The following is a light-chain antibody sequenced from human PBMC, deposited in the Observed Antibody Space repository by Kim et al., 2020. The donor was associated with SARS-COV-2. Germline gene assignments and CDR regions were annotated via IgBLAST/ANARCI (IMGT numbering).Light chain of an antibody. V-gene: IGKV1-NL1*01. CDR3: QQYYSMPT. CDR2: AAS. Sequence: DIQMTQSPSSLSASIGDRVTITCRASQGISKSLAWYQQKPGKAPRLLLSAASRLESGVPSRFSGGGFGADYTLTISSLQPEDFASYYCQQYYSMPTFGQGTKLEI. CDR1: QGISKS. J-gene: IGKJ2*01.